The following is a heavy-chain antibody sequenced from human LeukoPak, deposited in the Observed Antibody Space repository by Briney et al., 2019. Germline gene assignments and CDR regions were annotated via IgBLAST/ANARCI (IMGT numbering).Heavy chain of an antibody. J-gene: IGHJ4*02. CDR2: ISSSSSYI. Sequence: GGSLRLSCAASGLTFSSYSMNWVRQAPGKGLEWVSSISSSSSYIYYADSVKGRFTISRDNAKNSLYLQMNSLRAEDTAVYYCARPGSSGWYYFDYWGQGTLVTVSS. D-gene: IGHD6-19*01. CDR1: GLTFSSYS. CDR3: ARPGSSGWYYFDY. V-gene: IGHV3-21*01.